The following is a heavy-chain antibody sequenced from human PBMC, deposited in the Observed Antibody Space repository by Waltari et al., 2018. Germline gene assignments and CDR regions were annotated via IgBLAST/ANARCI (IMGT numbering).Heavy chain of an antibody. CDR3: AKTLLSTSWYGLFDS. CDR2: IRGTDGTT. V-gene: IGHV3-23*01. D-gene: IGHD2-21*01. CDR1: GFTFRTYA. J-gene: IGHJ4*02. Sequence: EVQVLESGGGLVQPGGSLRLSCAVSGFTFRTYAIHWVRPAPGKGLDWVSSIRGTDGTTYYADSVKGRFTISRDTSKNTLYLQMNSLRVEDTAVYYCAKTLLSTSWYGLFDSWGQGTLVTVSS.